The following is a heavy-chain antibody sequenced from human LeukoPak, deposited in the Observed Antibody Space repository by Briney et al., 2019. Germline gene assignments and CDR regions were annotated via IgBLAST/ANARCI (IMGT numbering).Heavy chain of an antibody. CDR3: ASQYYYDSSGYPPFVY. V-gene: IGHV4-59*01. CDR2: IYYSGST. J-gene: IGHJ4*02. Sequence: SETLSLTCTVSGGSIRSFYWSWIRQPPGKGLEWIGYIYYSGSTNYNPSLKSRVTISVDTSKNQFSLKLSSVTAADTAVYYCASQYYYDSSGYPPFVYWGQGTLVTVSS. D-gene: IGHD3-22*01. CDR1: GGSIRSFY.